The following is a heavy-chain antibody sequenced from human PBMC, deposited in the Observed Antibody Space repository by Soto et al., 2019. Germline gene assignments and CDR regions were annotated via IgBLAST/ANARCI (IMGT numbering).Heavy chain of an antibody. CDR2: IYHSGST. CDR3: ARVPDR. J-gene: IGHJ5*02. D-gene: IGHD2-2*01. CDR1: GDSISSGGYS. V-gene: IGHV4-30-2*01. Sequence: TSETLSLTCTVSGDSISSGGYSWSWIRQPPGKGLEWIGYIYHSGSTYYNPSLKSRVTISVDRSKNQFSLKLSSVTAADTAVYYCARVPDRWGQGTQVTVSS.